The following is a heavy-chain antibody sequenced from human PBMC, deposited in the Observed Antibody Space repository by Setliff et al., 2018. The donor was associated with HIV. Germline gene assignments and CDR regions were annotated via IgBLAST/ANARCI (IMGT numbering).Heavy chain of an antibody. J-gene: IGHJ3*01. V-gene: IGHV1-69*13. D-gene: IGHD3-22*01. CDR3: ARHAGYYDSSGYWYDAFDL. CDR1: GGTFRSNA. CDR2: IIPIFGTP. Sequence: SVKVSCKASGGTFRSNAISWLRQAPGQGLECMGGIIPIFGTPNYAQKFQGRLTITADESTDTAYVELSSLRSEDTAVYYCARHAGYYDSSGYWYDAFDLWCQGTMVTVSS.